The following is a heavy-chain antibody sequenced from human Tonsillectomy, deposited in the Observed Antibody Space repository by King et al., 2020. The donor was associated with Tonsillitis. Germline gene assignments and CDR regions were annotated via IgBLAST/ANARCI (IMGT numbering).Heavy chain of an antibody. V-gene: IGHV1-69*01. CDR2: IIPIFKTA. J-gene: IGHJ6*02. CDR3: ARGVNYNDSTGYSRRMDV. Sequence: QLVQSGAEVKKPGSSVKVSCKASGGTFSRYAISWVRQAPGQGLEWMGGIIPIFKTAKYAQKFQGRVTITADESTSTAYMELSSLRSEDTAVYYCARGVNYNDSTGYSRRMDVWGQGTTVTVSS. CDR1: GGTFSRYA. D-gene: IGHD3-22*01.